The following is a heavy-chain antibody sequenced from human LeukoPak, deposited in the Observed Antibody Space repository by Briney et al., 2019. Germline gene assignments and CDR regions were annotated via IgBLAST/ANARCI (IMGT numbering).Heavy chain of an antibody. CDR2: INAGNGNT. J-gene: IGHJ5*02. CDR3: ARDMYTTMATGGWFDP. D-gene: IGHD5-18*01. CDR1: GYTFTSYA. V-gene: IGHV1-3*01. Sequence: ASVKVSCKASGYTFTSYAMHWVRQAPGQRLEWMGWINAGNGNTKYSQKFQGRVTITRDTSASTAYMELSSLRSEDTAVYYCARDMYTTMATGGWFDPWGQGTLVTVPS.